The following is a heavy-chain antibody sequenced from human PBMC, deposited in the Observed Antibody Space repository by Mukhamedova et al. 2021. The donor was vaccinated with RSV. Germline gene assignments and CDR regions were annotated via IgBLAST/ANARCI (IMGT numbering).Heavy chain of an antibody. CDR2: INSGGTAT. Sequence: VSIINSGGTATYYADSVKGRFTISRDNSRNTLFLQMNGLRAEDTAVYYCANAKRIDYWGQGTLVTLSS. V-gene: IGHV3-23*03. CDR3: ANAKRIDY. J-gene: IGHJ4*02.